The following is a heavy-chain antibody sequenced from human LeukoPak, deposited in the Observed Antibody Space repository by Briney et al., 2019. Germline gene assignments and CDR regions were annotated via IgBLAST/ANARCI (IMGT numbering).Heavy chain of an antibody. CDR1: GFTFSSYG. CDR2: ISYDGSNK. V-gene: IGHV3-30*18. CDR3: AKDLVARAQGYYGMDV. D-gene: IGHD2-15*01. J-gene: IGHJ6*02. Sequence: GRSLRLSCAASGFTFSSYGMHWVRQAPGKGLEWVAVISYDGSNKYYADSVKGRFTISRDNSKNTLYPQMNSLGAEDTAVYYCAKDLVARAQGYYGMDVWGQGTTVTVSS.